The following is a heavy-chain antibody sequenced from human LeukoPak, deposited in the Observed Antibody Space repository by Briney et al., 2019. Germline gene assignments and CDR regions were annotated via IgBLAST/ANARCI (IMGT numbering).Heavy chain of an antibody. V-gene: IGHV4-31*03. J-gene: IGHJ4*02. CDR1: GDSISSGNYY. CDR3: ASTSPTTFSNYLDY. CDR2: IYYSGST. D-gene: IGHD4-11*01. Sequence: SETLSLTCTVSGDSISSGNYYWSWIRQHPGKGLEWIGYIYYSGSTYYNPSLKSRLTISLDMSKNQFSLKLSSVTAADTAVYYCASTSPTTFSNYLDYWGRGTLVTVSS.